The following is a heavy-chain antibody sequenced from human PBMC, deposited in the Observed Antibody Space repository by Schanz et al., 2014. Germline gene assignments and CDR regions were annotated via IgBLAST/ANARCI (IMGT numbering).Heavy chain of an antibody. Sequence: VQLVDSGGGLVKPGGSLRLSCAASGFTFSSYTMNWVRQAPGKGLEWVSAISGSGGSTVYADSVKGRFTISRDNSRKTLYLQMNSLRAEDTAVYYCARDGDFDYWGQGTLVTVSS. CDR1: GFTFSSYT. CDR2: ISGSGGST. V-gene: IGHV3-23*04. J-gene: IGHJ4*02. CDR3: ARDGDFDY.